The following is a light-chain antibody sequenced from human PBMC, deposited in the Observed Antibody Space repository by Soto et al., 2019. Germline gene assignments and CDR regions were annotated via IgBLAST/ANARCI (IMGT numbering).Light chain of an antibody. CDR3: SSYTSSRAYV. Sequence: QSVLTQPASVSGSPGQSITISCTGTSSDVGGYNYVSWYQQQSGKAPKLMIHEVSNRPSGVSSRFSGSNSGNTASLTISGLQAEDEADYYCSSYTSSRAYVFGIGTKVTV. CDR2: EVS. V-gene: IGLV2-14*01. J-gene: IGLJ1*01. CDR1: SSDVGGYNY.